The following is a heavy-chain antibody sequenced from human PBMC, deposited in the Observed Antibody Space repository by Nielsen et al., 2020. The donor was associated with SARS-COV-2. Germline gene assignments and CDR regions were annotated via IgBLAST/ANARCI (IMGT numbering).Heavy chain of an antibody. CDR2: IYPGDSDT. CDR1: GYSFTSYW. Sequence: GEALKISCTGSGYSFTSYWIGWVRQMPGKGLEWMGFIYPGDSDTRYSPSFQGQVTISADKSISTAYLQWSSLKASDTAMYYCAIKRGYSYGSYYYYGMDVWGQGTTVTVSS. D-gene: IGHD5-18*01. J-gene: IGHJ6*02. CDR3: AIKRGYSYGSYYYYGMDV. V-gene: IGHV5-51*01.